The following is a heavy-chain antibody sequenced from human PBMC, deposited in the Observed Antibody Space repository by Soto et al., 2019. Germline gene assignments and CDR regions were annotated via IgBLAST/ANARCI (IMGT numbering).Heavy chain of an antibody. CDR3: ARDHGGNSPFDY. Sequence: GGSLRLSCAASGFTFSSYSMNWVRQAPGKGLEWVSSISSSSSYIYYADSVKGRFTISRDNAKNSLYLQMNSLRAEDTAVYYCARDHGGNSPFDYWGQGTLVTVSS. D-gene: IGHD2-21*02. CDR2: ISSSSSYI. V-gene: IGHV3-21*01. J-gene: IGHJ4*02. CDR1: GFTFSSYS.